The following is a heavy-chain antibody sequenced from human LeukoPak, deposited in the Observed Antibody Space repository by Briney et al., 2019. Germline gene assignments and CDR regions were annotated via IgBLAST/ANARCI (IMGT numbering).Heavy chain of an antibody. V-gene: IGHV4-39*07. CDR3: ARENYYDSSFYWLTGRFDY. CDR1: GGSISTRSYY. Sequence: ETLSLPHTLSGGSISTRSYYWAWVRRPRGKGLASFGNIFDSQSIYYSPSPKRRVTISLDTSKNPFSLKLTSVTAADTAVYFCARENYYDSSFYWLTGRFDYWGQGTLVTVSS. J-gene: IGHJ4*02. CDR2: IFDSQSI. D-gene: IGHD3-22*01.